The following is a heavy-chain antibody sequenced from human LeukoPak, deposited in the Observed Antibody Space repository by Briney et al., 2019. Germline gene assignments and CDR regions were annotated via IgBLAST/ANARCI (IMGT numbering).Heavy chain of an antibody. Sequence: SETLSLTCTVSGGSIGSYYWSWIRQPPGKGLEWMGYIYYSGSTNYNPSLKSRVTISVDTSKNQFSLKLSSVTAADTAVYYCARETFGYCSGGSCSDWGQGTLVTVSS. V-gene: IGHV4-59*01. D-gene: IGHD2-15*01. J-gene: IGHJ1*01. CDR3: ARETFGYCSGGSCSD. CDR2: IYYSGST. CDR1: GGSIGSYY.